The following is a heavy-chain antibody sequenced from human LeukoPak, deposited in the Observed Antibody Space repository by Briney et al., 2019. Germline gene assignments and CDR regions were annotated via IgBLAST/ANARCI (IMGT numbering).Heavy chain of an antibody. CDR1: GGSISGGGYY. Sequence: PSQTLPLTCTFSGGSISGGGYYCSWVRQHPGKGLEWIGYIYYSRSTYYNPSLTSRVTISVDTSKNQFSLKLSSVTAADTAVYYCARARDGHDLNYWGQGTLVTVSS. V-gene: IGHV4-31*03. D-gene: IGHD1-1*01. J-gene: IGHJ4*02. CDR2: IYYSRST. CDR3: ARARDGHDLNY.